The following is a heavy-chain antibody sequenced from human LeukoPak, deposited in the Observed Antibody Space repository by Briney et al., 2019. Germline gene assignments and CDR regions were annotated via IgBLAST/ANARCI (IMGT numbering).Heavy chain of an antibody. J-gene: IGHJ4*02. CDR1: GYTFTSYG. D-gene: IGHD3-3*01. V-gene: IGHV1-18*01. CDR3: ARLHRGSFLEWLLFDY. Sequence: GASVKVSCKSSGYTFTSYGISWVRQAPGQGLEWMGWISAYNGNTNYAQKLQGRVTMTTDTPTSAAYMELRSLRSDDTAVYYCARLHRGSFLEWLLFDYWGQGTLVTVSS. CDR2: ISAYNGNT.